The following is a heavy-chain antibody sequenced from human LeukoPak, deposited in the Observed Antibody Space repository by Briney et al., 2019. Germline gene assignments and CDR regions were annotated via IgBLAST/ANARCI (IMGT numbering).Heavy chain of an antibody. J-gene: IGHJ6*02. V-gene: IGHV4-31*03. CDR1: GGSISSGGYY. D-gene: IGHD3-22*01. CDR2: IYYSGST. CDR3: ARSTDSSGYYYYGMDV. Sequence: SETLSLTCTVSGGSISSGGYYWSWIRQHPGKGLGWIGYIYYSGSTYYNPSLKSRVTISVDTSKNQFSLKLSSVTAADTAVYYCARSTDSSGYYYYGMDVWGQGTTVTVSS.